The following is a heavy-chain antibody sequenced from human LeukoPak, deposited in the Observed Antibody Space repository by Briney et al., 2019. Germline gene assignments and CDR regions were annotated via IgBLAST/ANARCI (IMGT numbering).Heavy chain of an antibody. D-gene: IGHD4-17*01. V-gene: IGHV3-21*01. CDR1: GFTFSSYS. CDR3: ARGGDDYGDYVSY. Sequence: GGSLRLSCAASGFTFSSYSMNWVRQAPGRGLEWVSSISSSSSYIYYADSVKGRFTISRDNARNSLYLQMNSLRAEDTAVYYCARGGDDYGDYVSYWGQGTLVTVSS. CDR2: ISSSSSYI. J-gene: IGHJ4*02.